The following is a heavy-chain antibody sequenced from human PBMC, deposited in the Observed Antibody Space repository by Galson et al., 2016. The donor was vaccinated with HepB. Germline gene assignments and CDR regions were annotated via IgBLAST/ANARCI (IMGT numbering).Heavy chain of an antibody. CDR2: VSRDGLNT. CDR3: AKDKSGDRDSGMWPYYFDQ. J-gene: IGHJ4*02. CDR1: GFTFDQYT. D-gene: IGHD1-26*01. V-gene: IGHV3-43*01. Sequence: SLRLSCAGSGFTFDQYTLHWVRQAPRKTLEWVALVSRDGLNTFYGDSVKGRFTISRDNSKTTLYLQMSSLTTEDTGLYYCAKDKSGDRDSGMWPYYFDQWGRGTLVTVSS.